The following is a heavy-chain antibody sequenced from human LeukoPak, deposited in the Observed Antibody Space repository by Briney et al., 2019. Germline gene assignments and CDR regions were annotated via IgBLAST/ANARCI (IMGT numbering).Heavy chain of an antibody. CDR1: GYSFTSYW. CDR3: ARITMVRGVMTGAFDI. CDR2: IYPGTFDT. Sequence: GESLKISCKCSGYSFTSYWIGWVRQMPGKGLAWMGIIYPGTFDTRYSPSFQGQVTISADKSISTSYRQWSSLKASDTAMYYCARITMVRGVMTGAFDIWGQGTMVTVSS. D-gene: IGHD3-10*01. J-gene: IGHJ3*02. V-gene: IGHV5-51*01.